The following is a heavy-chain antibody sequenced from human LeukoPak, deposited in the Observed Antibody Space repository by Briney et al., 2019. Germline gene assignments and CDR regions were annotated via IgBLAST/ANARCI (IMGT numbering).Heavy chain of an antibody. CDR2: VSHRGSS. CDR3: ARDLGYDSSGYNYFDY. D-gene: IGHD3-22*01. J-gene: IGHJ4*02. CDR1: GGSFSGFY. V-gene: IGHV4-34*01. Sequence: SETLSLTCAVYGGSFSGFYWSWIRQPPGKGLEWIGQVSHRGSSNYNPSLKSRVTVSVDTSKNQFSLKLSSVTAADTAVYYSARDLGYDSSGYNYFDYWGQGTLVTVSS.